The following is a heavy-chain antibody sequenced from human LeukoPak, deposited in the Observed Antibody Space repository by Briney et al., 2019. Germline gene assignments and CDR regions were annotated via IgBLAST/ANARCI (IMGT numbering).Heavy chain of an antibody. J-gene: IGHJ4*02. CDR2: IWYDGSNK. CDR3: AKDDGSNWYYFDY. CDR1: GFTFSSYG. D-gene: IGHD6-13*01. Sequence: GSLRLSCAASGFTFSSYGMHWVRQAPGKGLEWVAVIWYDGSNKYYADSVKGRFTISRDNSKNTLYLQMNSLRPEDTAVYYCAKDDGSNWYYFDYWGQGTVVTVSS. V-gene: IGHV3-30*02.